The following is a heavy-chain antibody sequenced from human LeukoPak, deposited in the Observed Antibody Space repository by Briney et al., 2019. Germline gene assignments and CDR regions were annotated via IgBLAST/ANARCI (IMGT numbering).Heavy chain of an antibody. V-gene: IGHV4-39*01. CDR3: VRHDGRSGGTMGALDS. D-gene: IGHD4-23*01. CDR1: GGSISSGSHH. Sequence: SETLSLTCTASGGSISSGSHHWGWFRQSPGKGLEWIGSIYYSRTTYYNPSLNSRVTISVVTSKNQSSLQLNSVTAADTAVYYCVRHDGRSGGTMGALDSWGQGSLVTVSS. CDR2: IYYSRTT. J-gene: IGHJ4*02.